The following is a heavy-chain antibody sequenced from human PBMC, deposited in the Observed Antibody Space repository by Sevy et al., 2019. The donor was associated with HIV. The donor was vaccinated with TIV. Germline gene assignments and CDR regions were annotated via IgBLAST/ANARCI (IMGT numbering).Heavy chain of an antibody. J-gene: IGHJ5*02. CDR1: GFTFSSYE. CDR2: ISTSGKST. D-gene: IGHD3-22*01. CDR3: LRSGGAYDAGFDP. V-gene: IGHV3-48*03. Sequence: GGSLRLSCVASGFTFSSYEMNWVRQAPGKGLEWVSKISTSGKSTFYADSVEGRVTISRDNAKNSVFLKTNSLRVEDTAVYYCLRSGGAYDAGFDPWGQGTLVTVS.